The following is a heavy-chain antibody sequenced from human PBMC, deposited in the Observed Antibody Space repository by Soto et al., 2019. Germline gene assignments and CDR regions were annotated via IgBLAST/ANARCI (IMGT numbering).Heavy chain of an antibody. J-gene: IGHJ4*02. CDR3: ARVDLDDVAGRGYYFAY. CDR2: ISAYNGNT. D-gene: IGHD6-19*01. CDR1: GYTFTSYG. Sequence: QVQLVQSGAEVKKPGASVKVSCKASGYTFTSYGISWVRQAPGQGLEWMGWISAYNGNTNYAQKLQGRATMTTDTSTSTAYLELRSLSSADTAVYYCARVDLDDVAGRGYYFAYCGQGTLVTVSS. V-gene: IGHV1-18*01.